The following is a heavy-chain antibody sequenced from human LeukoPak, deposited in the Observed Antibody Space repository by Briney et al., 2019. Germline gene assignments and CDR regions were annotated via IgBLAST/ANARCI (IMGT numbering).Heavy chain of an antibody. V-gene: IGHV4-59*01. CDR1: GCSISSYY. CDR3: ARKAAVMVVTGDIAFDI. CDR2: IYYGGSS. Sequence: SETLSLTCTVSGCSISSYYWSWIRQPPGKGLEWIGYIYYGGSSKYNPSLKSRVTISVATSKNPSSLKLSSVTAAGKAVYYWARKAAVMVVTGDIAFDIWGQGTMVTVSS. D-gene: IGHD4/OR15-4a*01. J-gene: IGHJ3*02.